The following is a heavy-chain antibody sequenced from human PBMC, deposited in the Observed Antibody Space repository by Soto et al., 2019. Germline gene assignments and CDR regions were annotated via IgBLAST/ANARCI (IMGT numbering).Heavy chain of an antibody. CDR2: ISGSGGST. Sequence: EVQLLESGGGLVQPGGSLRLSCAGSGFTFGTYGMSWVRLAPGRGLEWVSAISGSGGSTYYADSVKGRFTISRDNSKNTLYLQMNSLRAEDTAVYYCAKASSGSYHNWFDPWGQGTLVTVSS. CDR1: GFTFGTYG. V-gene: IGHV3-23*01. CDR3: AKASSGSYHNWFDP. J-gene: IGHJ5*02. D-gene: IGHD1-26*01.